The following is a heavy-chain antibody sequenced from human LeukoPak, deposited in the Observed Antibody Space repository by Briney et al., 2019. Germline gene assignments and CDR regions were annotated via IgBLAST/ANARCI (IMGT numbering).Heavy chain of an antibody. D-gene: IGHD3-3*01. Sequence: GGSLRLSCTASGLTFGDYVLSWVRQAPGKGLEWVGFIRTKDDGGTTEYAASVVGRFTISRDDSKSIAFLQMNSLKTEDTAVYYCTRGFVANWGQGTLVTVSS. V-gene: IGHV3-49*04. J-gene: IGHJ4*02. CDR3: TRGFVAN. CDR1: GLTFGDYV. CDR2: IRTKDDGGTT.